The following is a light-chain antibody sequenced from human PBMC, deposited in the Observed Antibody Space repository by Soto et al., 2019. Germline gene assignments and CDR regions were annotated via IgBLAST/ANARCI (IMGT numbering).Light chain of an antibody. CDR3: SSYAGSNNYV. CDR1: SSDVGGYNY. J-gene: IGLJ1*01. Sequence: QSALTQPPSASGSPGQSVTISCTGTSSDVGGYNYVSWYQQHPGRPPKLMIYEVTKRPLGVPDRFSGSKSGNTASLTVSGLQAEDEADDYCSSYAGSNNYVFGPGTKLTVL. CDR2: EVT. V-gene: IGLV2-8*01.